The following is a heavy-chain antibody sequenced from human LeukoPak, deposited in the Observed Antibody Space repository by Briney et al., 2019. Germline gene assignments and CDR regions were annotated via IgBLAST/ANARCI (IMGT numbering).Heavy chain of an antibody. V-gene: IGHV3-30-3*01. Sequence: GRSLRLSCAASGFTFSSYAMHWVRQAPGKGLEWVAVISYDGSNKYYADSVKGRFTISRDNSKNTLYLQMNSLRAEDTAVYYCARESYYYDSSGYYYVMDYWGQGTLVTVSS. CDR2: ISYDGSNK. J-gene: IGHJ4*02. CDR1: GFTFSSYA. D-gene: IGHD3-22*01. CDR3: ARESYYYDSSGYYYVMDY.